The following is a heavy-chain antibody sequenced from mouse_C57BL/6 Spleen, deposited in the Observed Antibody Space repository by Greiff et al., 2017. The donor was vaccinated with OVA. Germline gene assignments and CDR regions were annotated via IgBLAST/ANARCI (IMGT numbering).Heavy chain of an antibody. D-gene: IGHD1-1*01. CDR1: GYTFTDYY. V-gene: IGHV1-75*01. Sequence: QVQLKESGPELVKPGASVKISCKASGYTFTDYYINWVKQRPGQGLEWIGWIFPGSGSTYYNEKFKGKATLTVDKSSSTAYMLLSSLTSEDSAVYFCAREGKFITTVVARALDYWGQGTTLTVSS. CDR2: IFPGSGST. J-gene: IGHJ2*01. CDR3: AREGKFITTVVARALDY.